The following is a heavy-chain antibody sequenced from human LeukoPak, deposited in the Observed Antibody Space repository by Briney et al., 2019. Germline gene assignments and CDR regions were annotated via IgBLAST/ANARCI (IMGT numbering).Heavy chain of an antibody. Sequence: GGSLRLSCAASGFTFSSYWMHWVRQAPGKGLVWVSRINSDGSSTSYADSVKGRFTISRDNAKNTLYLQMNSLRAEDTAVYYCARAPRYCSSTSCYKAEYFQHWGQGTVVTVSS. D-gene: IGHD2-2*02. CDR1: GFTFSSYW. J-gene: IGHJ1*01. CDR2: INSDGSST. CDR3: ARAPRYCSSTSCYKAEYFQH. V-gene: IGHV3-74*01.